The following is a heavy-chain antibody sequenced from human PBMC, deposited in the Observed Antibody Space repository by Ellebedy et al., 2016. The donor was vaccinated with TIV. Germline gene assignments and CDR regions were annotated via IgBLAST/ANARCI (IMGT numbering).Heavy chain of an antibody. V-gene: IGHV1-69*04. CDR3: AGRPGRSLGEVSPLDY. J-gene: IGHJ4*02. CDR1: GYTFINYG. CDR2: IIPILGKP. Sequence: ASVKVSCKASGYTFINYGISWVRQAPGQGLEWMGRIIPILGKPNYSQKFRGRVTITADRSTSTAYIELSSLRPEDTAVYYCAGRPGRSLGEVSPLDYWGQGTLVTVSS. D-gene: IGHD3-16*02.